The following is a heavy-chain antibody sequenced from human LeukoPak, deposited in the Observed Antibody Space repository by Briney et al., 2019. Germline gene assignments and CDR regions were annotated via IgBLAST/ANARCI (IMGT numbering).Heavy chain of an antibody. CDR2: INQGGSA. V-gene: IGHV4-30-2*01. CDR3: ARDIGGAPPYYYYYMDV. J-gene: IGHJ6*03. CDR1: GDSIINNIYY. D-gene: IGHD1-26*01. Sequence: SQTLSLTCAVSGDSIINNIYYWNWIRQPPGKGLEWIGYINQGGSAYYNPSLESRVTISVDTSQNRFSLKLNSVTAADTAVYYCARDIGGAPPYYYYYMDVWGEGTTVTVSS.